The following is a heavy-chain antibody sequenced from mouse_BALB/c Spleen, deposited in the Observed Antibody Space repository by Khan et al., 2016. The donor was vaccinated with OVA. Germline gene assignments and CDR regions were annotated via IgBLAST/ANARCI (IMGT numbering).Heavy chain of an antibody. CDR3: ARRGYDYGRGALFAY. V-gene: IGHV2-2*02. J-gene: IGHJ3*01. CDR1: GFSLTNYS. Sequence: QVQLKQSGPGLVQPSQSLSITCTVSGFSLTNYSLHWVRQSPGKGLEWLGVIWSAGSTDYNAAFISRLTIRKDNSRSQVFFKTNSLQPNDTAIYYCARRGYDYGRGALFAYWGQGTLVTVSA. CDR2: IWSAGST. D-gene: IGHD2-4*01.